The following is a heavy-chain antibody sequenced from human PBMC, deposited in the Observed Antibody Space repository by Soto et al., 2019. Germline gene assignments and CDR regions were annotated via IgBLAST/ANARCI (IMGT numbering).Heavy chain of an antibody. CDR2: ISAYNGNT. J-gene: IGHJ6*03. Sequence: ASVKVSCKASGYTFTSYGISWVRQAPGQGLEWMGWISAYNGNTNYAQKLQGRVTISVATSKTQFSLKLSSVTAADTAVYYCARLDGYYHYMDVWGKGTTVTVSS. D-gene: IGHD6-13*01. CDR1: GYTFTSYG. V-gene: IGHV1-18*01. CDR3: ARLDGYYHYMDV.